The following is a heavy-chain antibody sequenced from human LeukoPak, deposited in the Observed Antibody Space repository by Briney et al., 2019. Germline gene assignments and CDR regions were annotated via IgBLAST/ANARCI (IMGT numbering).Heavy chain of an antibody. V-gene: IGHV4-34*01. CDR2: INHSGST. Sequence: SETLSLTCTVSGGSISGYYWSWIRQPPGKGLEWIGEINHSGSTNYNPSLKSRVTISVDTSKNQFSLKLSSVTAADTAVYYCARGYRYGDKGGFDYWGQGTLVTVSS. CDR3: ARGYRYGDKGGFDY. CDR1: GGSISGYY. J-gene: IGHJ4*02. D-gene: IGHD2-21*02.